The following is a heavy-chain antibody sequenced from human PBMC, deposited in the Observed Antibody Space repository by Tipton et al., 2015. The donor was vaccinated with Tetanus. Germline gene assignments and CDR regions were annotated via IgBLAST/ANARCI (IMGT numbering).Heavy chain of an antibody. CDR2: IYYSGST. J-gene: IGHJ4*02. CDR1: GGSISSGGYY. V-gene: IGHV4-31*02. D-gene: IGHD1-26*01. Sequence: LRLSCTVSGGSISSGGYYWSRIRQHPGKGLEWIGDIYYSGSTYYNPSLKSRATISVDTSKNQFSLKLNSVTAADTAVYYCARDQARGARGWNYFDYWGQGTLVTVSS. CDR3: ARDQARGARGWNYFDY.